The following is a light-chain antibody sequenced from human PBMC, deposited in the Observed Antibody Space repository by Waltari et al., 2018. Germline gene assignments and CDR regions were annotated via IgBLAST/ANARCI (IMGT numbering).Light chain of an antibody. CDR2: EVG. J-gene: IGLJ2*01. CDR3: ASYTYSSNVV. Sequence: HQQLPGKAPKLIIFEVGVRPSGGSKRFSGAKSGNTASLTVSGLQAEDEADYYCASYTYSSNVVFGGGTKVTV. V-gene: IGLV2-14*01.